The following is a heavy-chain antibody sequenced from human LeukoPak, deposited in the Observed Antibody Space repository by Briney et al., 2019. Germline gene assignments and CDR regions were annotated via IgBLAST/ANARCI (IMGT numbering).Heavy chain of an antibody. V-gene: IGHV4-39*01. Sequence: SETLSLTCTVSGDSIGTNTYYWTWIRQPPGKGLEWIASIYHSGTSYYNPSLKSRVTISVDRSKNQFSLKLSSVSAADTAVYYCARQKRLYRSSTSCYSFDYWGQGTLVTVSS. CDR3: ARQKRLYRSSTSCYSFDY. CDR2: IYHSGTS. CDR1: GDSIGTNTYY. D-gene: IGHD2-2*01. J-gene: IGHJ4*02.